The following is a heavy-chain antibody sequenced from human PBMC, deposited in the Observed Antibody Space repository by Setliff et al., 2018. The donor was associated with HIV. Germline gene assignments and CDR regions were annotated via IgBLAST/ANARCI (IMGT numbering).Heavy chain of an antibody. CDR3: TRTYGSGSYYNPLLDAFDI. V-gene: IGHV3-49*04. CDR2: IRSRAYGGTT. D-gene: IGHD3-10*01. Sequence: GGSLRLSCTASGFTFGDYVASWVRQAPGKGLEWVGFIRSRAYGGTTEYAASVKGRFTISRDDSKSIAYLQMNSLKTEDTGVYYCTRTYGSGSYYNPLLDAFDIWGQGTMVTVSS. CDR1: GFTFGDYV. J-gene: IGHJ3*02.